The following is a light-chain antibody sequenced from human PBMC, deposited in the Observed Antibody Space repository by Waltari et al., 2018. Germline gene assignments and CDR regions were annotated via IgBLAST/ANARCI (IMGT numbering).Light chain of an antibody. V-gene: IGKV1-5*03. CDR3: QQYNSSPWT. CDR1: QSISSW. CDR2: KAS. Sequence: DIQMTQSPSTLSASVGDRVTITCRASQSISSWLAWYHQKPGKAPKLLIYKASSLGSGVPSRFSGSGSGTEFTLTISSLQPDDFATYYCQQYNSSPWTFGQGTKVEIK. J-gene: IGKJ1*01.